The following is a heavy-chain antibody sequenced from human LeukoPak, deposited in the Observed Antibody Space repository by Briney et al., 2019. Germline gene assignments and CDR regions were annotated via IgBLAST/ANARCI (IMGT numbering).Heavy chain of an antibody. D-gene: IGHD5-18*01. CDR3: ARRATTERGHSYGLDF. V-gene: IGHV3-21*01. CDR2: IGSSGSYI. CDR1: GFTFSNYA. J-gene: IGHJ4*02. Sequence: PGGSLRLSCAASGFTFSNYAMNWVRQAPGKGLEWVSSIGSSGSYIYYADSLTGRFTISRDNAKNSLYLQMNSLRAEDTAMYYCARRATTERGHSYGLDFWGQGTLVTVSS.